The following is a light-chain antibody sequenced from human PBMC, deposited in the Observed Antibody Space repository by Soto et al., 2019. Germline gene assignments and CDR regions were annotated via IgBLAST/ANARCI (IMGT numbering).Light chain of an antibody. CDR3: QQRSNWPYT. V-gene: IGKV3-11*01. J-gene: IGKJ2*01. Sequence: EIVLTQSPATLSLSPGERATLSYRASQSVSSYLAWYQQKPGQAPRLLIYDASNRATGIPARFSGSGSGTDFTLTISSLEPEDFAVYYCQQRSNWPYTFGQGNKLEIK. CDR1: QSVSSY. CDR2: DAS.